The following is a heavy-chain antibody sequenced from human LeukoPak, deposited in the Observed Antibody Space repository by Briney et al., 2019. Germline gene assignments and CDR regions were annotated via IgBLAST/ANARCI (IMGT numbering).Heavy chain of an antibody. CDR2: ISNSGESP. CDR1: GFTFGRYA. J-gene: IGHJ4*02. Sequence: PGGSLRLSCAASGFTFGRYAMSWVRQAPGKGLEWVCGISNSGESPYYANSVEGRFTISRDNSKNTLYLEINSLRAEDTAVYYCAKKSRDGYNPFDYVGQGTLVTVSS. D-gene: IGHD5-24*01. CDR3: AKKSRDGYNPFDY. V-gene: IGHV3-23*01.